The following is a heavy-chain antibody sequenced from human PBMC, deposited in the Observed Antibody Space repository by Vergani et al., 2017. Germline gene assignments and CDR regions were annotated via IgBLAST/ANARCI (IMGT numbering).Heavy chain of an antibody. D-gene: IGHD2-21*01. Sequence: QVQLQESGPGLVKPSETLSLTCSVSGDSMNTYYWTWIWQPPGKGLEWIGYIYDSGDTKYNPSLKSRVTMSLDTSKNQFSLNLYSVTAADTAVYYCARGALWWLRQIDSWGQGTLVTVSS. CDR2: IYDSGDT. J-gene: IGHJ4*02. CDR1: GDSMNTYY. CDR3: ARGALWWLRQIDS. V-gene: IGHV4-59*01.